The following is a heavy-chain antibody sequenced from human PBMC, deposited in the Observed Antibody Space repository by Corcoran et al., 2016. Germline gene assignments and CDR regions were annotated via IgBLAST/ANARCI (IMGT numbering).Heavy chain of an antibody. D-gene: IGHD3-3*01. CDR1: GFTFSNAW. Sequence: EVQLVESGGGLVKPGGSLRLSCAASGFTFSNAWMNWVRQAPGKGLEWVGRIKSKTDGGTTDYAAPVKGRFTISRDDSKTTLYLQMNSLKTEDTAVYYCTTGITIFHKMDFDLWGRGTLVTVSS. CDR3: TTGITIFHKMDFDL. V-gene: IGHV3-15*07. CDR2: IKSKTDGGTT. J-gene: IGHJ2*01.